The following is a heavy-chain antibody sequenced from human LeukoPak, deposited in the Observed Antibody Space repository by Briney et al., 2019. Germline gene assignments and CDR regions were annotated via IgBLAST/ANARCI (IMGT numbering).Heavy chain of an antibody. J-gene: IGHJ4*02. V-gene: IGHV1-18*01. CDR3: ARADIIVVAAAAPVAPGFEN. Sequence: ASLKVSCKTSGYTFTSYGISWLRQAPGQGLEWMGWISAYKGDTDYAQKFQGRLTVTRDTSTSTVYMELQNLTSDDTAVYYCARADIIVVAAAAPVAPGFENWGQGALIPV. CDR2: ISAYKGDT. D-gene: IGHD2-15*01. CDR1: GYTFTSYG.